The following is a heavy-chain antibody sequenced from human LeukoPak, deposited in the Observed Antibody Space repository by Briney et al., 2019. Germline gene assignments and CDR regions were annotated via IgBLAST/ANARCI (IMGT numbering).Heavy chain of an antibody. CDR1: GGSISSSSYY. CDR2: IYYSGST. J-gene: IGHJ4*02. Sequence: PSETLSLTCNVSGGSISSSSYYWGWIRQPPGKGLEWIGSIYYSGSTYYNPSLKSRLTISVDTSQNQFSLKLSSVTAADTAVYYCARRGGYYDSSGYPEPYFVYWGQGTLVTVSS. CDR3: ARRGGYYDSSGYPEPYFVY. V-gene: IGHV4-39*01. D-gene: IGHD3-22*01.